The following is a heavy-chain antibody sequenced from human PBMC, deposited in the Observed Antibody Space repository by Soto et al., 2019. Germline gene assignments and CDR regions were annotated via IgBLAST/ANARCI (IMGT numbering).Heavy chain of an antibody. J-gene: IGHJ5*02. CDR2: IYYSGST. Sequence: SETLSLTCTVSGGSISSGGYYWSWIRQHPGKGLEWIGYIYYSGSTYYNPSLKSRVTISVDTSKNQFSLNLSSVTAADTAIYYCTRDLGGLTAATGWFDPWGQGTLVTVSS. V-gene: IGHV4-31*03. CDR1: GGSISSGGYY. CDR3: TRDLGGLTAATGWFDP. D-gene: IGHD2-15*01.